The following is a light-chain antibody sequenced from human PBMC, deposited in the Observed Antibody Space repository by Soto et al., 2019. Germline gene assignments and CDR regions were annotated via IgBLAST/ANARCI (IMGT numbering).Light chain of an antibody. V-gene: IGKV3-11*01. CDR2: DAS. J-gene: IGKJ4*01. CDR3: QQRSNWLT. CDR1: QSVSSS. Sequence: ELVLTQSPATLSLSPGERATLSCRASQSVSSSLAWYQQKPGQAPRLLIYDASNRATGIPARFSGSGSGTDFTLTISSLEPEDLAVYYCQQRSNWLTFGGGTKVEIK.